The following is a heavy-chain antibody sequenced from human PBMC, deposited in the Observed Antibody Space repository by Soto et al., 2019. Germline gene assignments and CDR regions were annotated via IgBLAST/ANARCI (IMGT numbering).Heavy chain of an antibody. J-gene: IGHJ4*02. CDR1: GFTFSSYG. Sequence: QVQLVESGGGVVQPGRSLRLSCAASGFTFSSYGMHWVRQAPGKGLEWVAVIWFDGSNKFYADSVKGRFTISRDNSKNHVASPMNRLGDEDLAAYYCATTGPYWGQGTLVTVSS. CDR2: IWFDGSNK. V-gene: IGHV3-33*01. CDR3: ATTGPY.